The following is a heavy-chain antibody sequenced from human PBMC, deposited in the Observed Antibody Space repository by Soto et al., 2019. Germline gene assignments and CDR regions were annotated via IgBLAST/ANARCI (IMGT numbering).Heavy chain of an antibody. CDR2: ISYDGSNK. CDR3: AKVHYDSSGYYYSANFDY. CDR1: GFTFSSYG. V-gene: IGHV3-30*18. J-gene: IGHJ4*02. Sequence: PGGSLRLSCAASGFTFSSYGMHWVRQAPGKGLEWVAVISYDGSNKYYADSVKGRFTISRDNSKNTLYLQMNSLRAEDTAVYYCAKVHYDSSGYYYSANFDYWGQGTLVTAPQ. D-gene: IGHD3-22*01.